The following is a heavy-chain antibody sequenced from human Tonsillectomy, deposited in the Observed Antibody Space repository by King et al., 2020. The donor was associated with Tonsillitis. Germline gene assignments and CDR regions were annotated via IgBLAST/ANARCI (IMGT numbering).Heavy chain of an antibody. D-gene: IGHD6-19*01. CDR3: AKETSRSGWYDPPYYFDY. CDR2: ISGSGGST. Sequence: VQLVESGGGLVQPGGSLRLSCAASGFTFSSYAMSWVRQAPGKGLEWVSAISGSGGSTYYADSVKGRFTISRDNSKNTLYLQMNSLRAEDTAVYYCAKETSRSGWYDPPYYFDYWGQGTLVTVSS. J-gene: IGHJ4*02. CDR1: GFTFSSYA. V-gene: IGHV3-23*04.